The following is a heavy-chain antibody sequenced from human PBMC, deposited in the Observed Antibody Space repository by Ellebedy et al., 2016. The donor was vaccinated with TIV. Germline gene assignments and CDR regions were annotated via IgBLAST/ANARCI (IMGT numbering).Heavy chain of an antibody. J-gene: IGHJ4*02. Sequence: GGSLRLSCAASGFPLRNYAMSRVRQAPGKGLEWVSTISGSGDSIYYADSVKGRFTISRDNSKNTLFLQMDSLRAEDTAVYYCAKRPLTMIVLAEYYFDYWGQGTLVTVSS. D-gene: IGHD3-22*01. CDR1: GFPLRNYA. CDR3: AKRPLTMIVLAEYYFDY. CDR2: ISGSGDSI. V-gene: IGHV3-23*01.